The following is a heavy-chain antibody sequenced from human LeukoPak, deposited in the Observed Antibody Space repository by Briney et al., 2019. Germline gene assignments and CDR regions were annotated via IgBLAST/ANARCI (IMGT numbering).Heavy chain of an antibody. D-gene: IGHD3-3*01. J-gene: IGHJ6*03. V-gene: IGHV1-2*02. Sequence: ASVKVSCKASGYTFTGYYMHWVRQAPGQGLEWMGWINPNSGGTNYAQKFQGRVTMTRDTSISTDYMELSRLRSDDTAVYYCARDGYYDFWSGGSNYYYYYMDVWGKGTTVTVSS. CDR1: GYTFTGYY. CDR3: ARDGYYDFWSGGSNYYYYYMDV. CDR2: INPNSGGT.